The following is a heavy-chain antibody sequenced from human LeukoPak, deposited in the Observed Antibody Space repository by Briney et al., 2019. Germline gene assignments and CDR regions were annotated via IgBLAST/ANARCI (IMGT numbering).Heavy chain of an antibody. CDR3: ARRGAAAGTSFDS. V-gene: IGHV4-4*07. CDR2: IYRSGST. Sequence: PSETLSLTCTVSGGSISSYYCSWIRQPAGKALQWIGHIYRSGSTNCNPSLKSRVTMSGDTSRNQFSLRLNSVTAAHSAVYYCARRGAAAGTSFDSWGQGTLVSVSS. D-gene: IGHD6-13*01. CDR1: GGSISSYY. J-gene: IGHJ4*02.